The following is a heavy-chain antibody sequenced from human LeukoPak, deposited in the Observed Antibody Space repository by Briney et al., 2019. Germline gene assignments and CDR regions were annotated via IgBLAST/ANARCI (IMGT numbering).Heavy chain of an antibody. CDR2: IDTDGRTT. V-gene: IGHV3-74*01. CDR3: ARDVGGAGSY. J-gene: IGHJ4*02. CDR1: GYTFSSYW. D-gene: IGHD3-10*01. Sequence: GGSLRLSCAASGYTFSSYWMHWVRQAPGKGLVWVSRIDTDGRTTSYADSVKGRFTISRDNVQNTLYLQMNSLRAEDTAAYYCARDVGGAGSYWGQGTLVTVSS.